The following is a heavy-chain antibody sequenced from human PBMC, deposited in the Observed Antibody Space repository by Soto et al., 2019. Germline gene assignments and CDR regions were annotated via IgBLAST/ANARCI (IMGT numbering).Heavy chain of an antibody. CDR1: GFTFDDYA. CDR2: ITWNSGTI. D-gene: IGHD2-15*01. J-gene: IGHJ5*02. Sequence: GGSLRLSCAASGFTFDDYAMHWVRQAPGKGLEWVSGITWNSGTIGYADSVKGRFTISRDNAKNSLYLQMNSLRAEDTALYYCAKDIVPRCSGGSCYPGFDRWGQGTLVTVSS. V-gene: IGHV3-9*01. CDR3: AKDIVPRCSGGSCYPGFDR.